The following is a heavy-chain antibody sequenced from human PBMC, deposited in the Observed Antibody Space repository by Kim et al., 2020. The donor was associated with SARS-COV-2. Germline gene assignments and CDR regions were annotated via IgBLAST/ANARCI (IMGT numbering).Heavy chain of an antibody. CDR2: INHIGST. J-gene: IGHJ4*02. CDR1: GGSFSGFY. V-gene: IGHV4-34*01. Sequence: SETLSLTCAVYGGSFSGFYWSWIRQPPGKGLEWIGEINHIGSTNYNPSLKSRVTISVDTSQNQFSLKLSSVTAADTAVYYCAGDCSITSCYALVYCGQGT. D-gene: IGHD2-2*01. CDR3: AGDCSITSCYALVY.